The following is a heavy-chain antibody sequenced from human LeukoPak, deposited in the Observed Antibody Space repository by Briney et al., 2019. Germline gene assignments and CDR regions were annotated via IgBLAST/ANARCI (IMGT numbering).Heavy chain of an antibody. Sequence: PSETLSLTCTVSGGSVSSMSHFWGWIRQPPGKGLEWIGSIYSTTASYYNPSLGSRVTVSVDTSKNQLSLELTSVTAADTGVYYCARGIWNGYYFDYWGQRTLVTVSS. D-gene: IGHD1-1*01. CDR3: ARGIWNGYYFDY. CDR1: GGSVSSMSHF. CDR2: IYSTTAS. J-gene: IGHJ4*02. V-gene: IGHV4-39*02.